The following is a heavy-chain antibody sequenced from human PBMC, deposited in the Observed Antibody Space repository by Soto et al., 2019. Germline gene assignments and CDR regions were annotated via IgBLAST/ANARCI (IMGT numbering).Heavy chain of an antibody. D-gene: IGHD6-13*01. CDR1: GFTFSSYG. J-gene: IGHJ4*02. CDR2: ISYDGSNK. Sequence: VGSLRLSCAASGFTFSSYGMHWVRQAPGKGLEWVAVISYDGSNKYYADSVKGRFTISRDNSKNTLYLQMNSLRAEDTAVYYCAKDFKGSSSVLDYWGQGTLVTVSS. V-gene: IGHV3-30*18. CDR3: AKDFKGSSSVLDY.